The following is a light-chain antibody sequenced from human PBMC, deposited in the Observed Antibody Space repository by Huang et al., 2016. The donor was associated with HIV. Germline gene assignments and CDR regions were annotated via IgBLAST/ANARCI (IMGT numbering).Light chain of an antibody. CDR1: QNINRY. CDR2: TAS. CDR3: QQSYSTPPYT. Sequence: DIQMTQSPSSLSASVGDRVTITCRASQNINRYLNWYQQKPWKAPKLLIFTASSLQSGVPSRFSGSGSGTDFTLTISSLQPEDFATYYCQQSYSTPPYTFGQGTKLEIK. J-gene: IGKJ2*01. V-gene: IGKV1-39*01.